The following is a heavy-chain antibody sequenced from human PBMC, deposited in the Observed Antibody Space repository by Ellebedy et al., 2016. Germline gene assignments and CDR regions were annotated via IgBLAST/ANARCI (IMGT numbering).Heavy chain of an antibody. CDR3: ARMVAIRYFDWLWFDY. CDR2: INHSGST. V-gene: IGHV4-59*01. CDR1: GGPISSYY. J-gene: IGHJ4*02. D-gene: IGHD3-9*01. Sequence: SETLSLTXTVSGGPISSYYWSWIRQPPGKGLEWIGEINHSGSTNYNPSLKSRVTISVDTSKNQFSLKLSSVTAADTAVYYCARMVAIRYFDWLWFDYWGQGTLVTVSS.